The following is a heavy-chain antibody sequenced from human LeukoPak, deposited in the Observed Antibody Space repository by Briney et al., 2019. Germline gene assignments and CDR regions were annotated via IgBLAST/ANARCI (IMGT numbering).Heavy chain of an antibody. J-gene: IGHJ4*02. CDR2: ISYDGSNK. V-gene: IGHV3-30*18. Sequence: GESLRLSCAASGFTFSSYGMHWVRQAPGKGLEWVAVISYDGSNKYYADSVKGRFTISRDNSKNTLYLQMNSLRAEDTAVYYCAKEGTDEVLDYWGQGTLVTVSS. D-gene: IGHD3-10*01. CDR1: GFTFSSYG. CDR3: AKEGTDEVLDY.